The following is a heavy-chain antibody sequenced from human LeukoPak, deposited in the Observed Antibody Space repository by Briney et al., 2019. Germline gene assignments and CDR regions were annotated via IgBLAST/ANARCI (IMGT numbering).Heavy chain of an antibody. CDR2: INHSGST. Sequence: SETLSLTCAVYGGSFSGYYWSWIRQPPGKGLEWIGEINHSGSTNYNPSLKSRVTISVDTSKNQFSLKLSSVTAADTAVYYCARAYCGGDCYPPDNWFDPWGQGTLVTVSS. CDR1: GGSFSGYY. CDR3: ARAYCGGDCYPPDNWFDP. J-gene: IGHJ5*02. V-gene: IGHV4-34*01. D-gene: IGHD2-21*02.